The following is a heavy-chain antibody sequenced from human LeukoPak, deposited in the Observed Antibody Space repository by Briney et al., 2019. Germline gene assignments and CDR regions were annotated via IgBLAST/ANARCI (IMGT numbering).Heavy chain of an antibody. Sequence: GASVKVSCKASGYTFTNYGITWVRQAPGQGLEWMGWISTYNGDTNYAQKFQGRVTMTTDKSTTTAYMELRSLRSDDTAVYYCARGSPPFDYWGQGALVTVSS. J-gene: IGHJ4*02. CDR1: GYTFTNYG. D-gene: IGHD2-15*01. V-gene: IGHV1-18*01. CDR3: ARGSPPFDY. CDR2: ISTYNGDT.